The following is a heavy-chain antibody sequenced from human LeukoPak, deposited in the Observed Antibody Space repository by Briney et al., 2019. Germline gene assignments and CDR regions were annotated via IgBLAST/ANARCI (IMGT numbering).Heavy chain of an antibody. CDR2: INPSGGST. CDR1: GYTFTSYY. CDR3: ARRRYGGDPAYDAFDI. J-gene: IGHJ3*02. V-gene: IGHV1-46*01. Sequence: ASVTVSCKASGYTFTSYYMHWVRQAPGQGLEWMGIINPSGGSTSYAQKFQGRVTMTRDMSTSTVYMELSSLRSEDTAVYYCARRRYGGDPAYDAFDIWGQGTMVTVSS. D-gene: IGHD4-23*01.